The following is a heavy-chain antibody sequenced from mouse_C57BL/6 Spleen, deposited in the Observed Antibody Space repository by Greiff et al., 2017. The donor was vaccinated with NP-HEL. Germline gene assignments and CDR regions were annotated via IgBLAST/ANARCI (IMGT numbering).Heavy chain of an antibody. CDR2: ISSGSSTI. V-gene: IGHV5-17*01. CDR3: ARSAYDYDGYAMDY. CDR1: GFTFSDYG. J-gene: IGHJ4*01. D-gene: IGHD2-4*01. Sequence: EVHLVESGGGLVKPGGSLKLSCAASGFTFSDYGMHWVRQAPEKGLEWVAYISSGSSTIYYADTVKGRFTISRDNAKNTLFLQMTSLRSEDTAMYYCARSAYDYDGYAMDYWGQGTSVTVSS.